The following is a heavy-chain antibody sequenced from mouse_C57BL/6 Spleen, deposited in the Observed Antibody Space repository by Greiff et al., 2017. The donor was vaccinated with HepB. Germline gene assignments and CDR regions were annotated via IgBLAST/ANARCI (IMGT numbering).Heavy chain of an antibody. CDR2: IYPGSGNT. D-gene: IGHD2-4*01. V-gene: IGHV1-76*01. J-gene: IGHJ3*01. CDR1: GYTFTDYY. Sequence: VQLQQSGAELVRPGASVKLSCKASGYTFTDYYINWVKQRPGQGLEWIARIYPGSGNTYYNEKFKGKATLTAEKSSSTAYMQLSSLTSEDSAVYFCARTDYDGPFAYWGQGTLVTVSA. CDR3: ARTDYDGPFAY.